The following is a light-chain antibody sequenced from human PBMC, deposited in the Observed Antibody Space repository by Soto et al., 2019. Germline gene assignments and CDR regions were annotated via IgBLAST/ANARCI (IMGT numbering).Light chain of an antibody. CDR1: SSDVGGYNY. V-gene: IGLV2-14*01. CDR3: SSYTSSSTLV. J-gene: IGLJ1*01. Sequence: QSVLTQPASVSGSPGQSITISCTGTSSDVGGYNYVSWYQQHPGKAPKLMIYEVTNRPSGVSNRFSGSKSGNTASLTISGHQAEDEAYYYCSSYTSSSTLVFGTGTKVTVL. CDR2: EVT.